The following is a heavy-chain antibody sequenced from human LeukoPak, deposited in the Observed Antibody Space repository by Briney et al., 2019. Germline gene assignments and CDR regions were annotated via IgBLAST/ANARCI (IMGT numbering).Heavy chain of an antibody. CDR1: GFTFSSYG. CDR2: IWYDGSNK. CDR3: AKDEYCSSTSCYAVDY. D-gene: IGHD2-2*01. J-gene: IGHJ4*02. Sequence: AGGSLRLXCAASGFTFSSYGMHWVRQAPGKVLEWVAVIWYDGSNKYYADSVKGRFTISRDNSKNTLYLQMNSLRAEDTAVYYCAKDEYCSSTSCYAVDYWGQGTLVTVSS. V-gene: IGHV3-33*06.